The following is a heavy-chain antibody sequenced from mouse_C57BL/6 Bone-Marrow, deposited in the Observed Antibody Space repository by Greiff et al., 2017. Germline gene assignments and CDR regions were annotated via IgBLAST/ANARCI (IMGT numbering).Heavy chain of an antibody. CDR3: ARRNYYGSSYLSYWYFDV. CDR1: GFTFSDYY. D-gene: IGHD1-1*01. J-gene: IGHJ1*03. Sequence: EVKLVESGGGLVQPGGSLKLSCAASGFTFSDYYMYWVRQTPEKRLEWVAYISNGGGSTYYPDTVKGRFTISRDNAKNTLYLQMSRLKSEDTAMYYCARRNYYGSSYLSYWYFDVWGTGTTVTVSS. CDR2: ISNGGGST. V-gene: IGHV5-12*01.